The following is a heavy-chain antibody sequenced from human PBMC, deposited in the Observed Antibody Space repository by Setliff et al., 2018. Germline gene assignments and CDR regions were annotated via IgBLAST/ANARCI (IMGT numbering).Heavy chain of an antibody. J-gene: IGHJ4*02. CDR3: ARRDSTGYYGYSFDF. D-gene: IGHD3-22*01. CDR1: GDSISDISYY. CDR2: VDRSGNT. Sequence: ASETLSLTCTISGDSISDISYYWGWIRQSPGKGLDWIGTVDRSGNTFYNPSLNSRVTISVDTSKNQFSLKLTSVSAADTAVYSCARRDSTGYYGYSFDFWGQGTLVTVSS. V-gene: IGHV4-39*01.